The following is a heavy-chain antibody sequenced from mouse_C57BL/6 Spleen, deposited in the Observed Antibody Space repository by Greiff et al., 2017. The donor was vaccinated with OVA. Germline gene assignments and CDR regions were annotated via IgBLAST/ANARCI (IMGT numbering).Heavy chain of an antibody. J-gene: IGHJ2*01. CDR1: GYTFTDYY. D-gene: IGHD1-1*01. CDR2: INPNNGVT. Sequence: VQLQQSGPELVKPGASVKISCKASGYTFTDYYMTWVKQSHGKSLEWIGDINPNNGVTSYNQKFKGKATLTVDKSSSTAYMELRSLTSEDSAVYYCAREGAGGSSDFDYWGQGTTLTVSS. CDR3: AREGAGGSSDFDY. V-gene: IGHV1-26*01.